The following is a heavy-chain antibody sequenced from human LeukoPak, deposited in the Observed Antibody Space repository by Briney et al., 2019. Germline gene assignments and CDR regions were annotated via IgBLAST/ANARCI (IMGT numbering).Heavy chain of an antibody. CDR2: ISSSSSYI. CDR3: ARMDSRIQLLQRYYYYYMDV. D-gene: IGHD5-18*01. CDR1: GFTFSSYS. J-gene: IGHJ6*03. V-gene: IGHV3-21*01. Sequence: PGGSLRLSCAASGFTFSSYSMNWVRQAPGKGLEWVSSISSSSSYIYYADSVKGRFTISRDNAKNSLYLQMNSLRAEDTAVYYCARMDSRIQLLQRYYYYYMDVWGKGTTVTVSS.